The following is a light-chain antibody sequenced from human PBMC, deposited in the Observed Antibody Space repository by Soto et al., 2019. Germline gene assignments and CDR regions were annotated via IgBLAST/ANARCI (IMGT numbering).Light chain of an antibody. CDR3: QESYHILRM. Sequence: IQKTRSASCLSRAVVDGVAITCRASQDIRTHLNWYQQKSGKAPKLLIYAASSLQSGVPSRSRCSGAVPYFPPCISGLQPEHVAIHYSQESYHILRMFGEGTKVDIK. CDR2: AAS. J-gene: IGKJ1*01. V-gene: IGKV1-39*01. CDR1: QDIRTH.